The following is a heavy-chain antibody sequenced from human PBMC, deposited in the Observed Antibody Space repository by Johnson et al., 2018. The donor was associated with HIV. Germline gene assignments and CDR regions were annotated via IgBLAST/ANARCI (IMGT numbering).Heavy chain of an antibody. CDR3: AVLCSGCADAFDV. CDR1: GFTFGSYV. Sequence: VQLVESGGGLVQPGGSLRLSCAASGFTFGSYVMSWVRQAPGKGLEWVSGIYWNGGSIGYADSVKGRFTSSRDNSKNSLYLQMNSLRAEDGAVYYCAVLCSGCADAFDVWGQGTMVTVS. J-gene: IGHJ3*01. V-gene: IGHV3-20*04. CDR2: IYWNGGSI. D-gene: IGHD3-10*01.